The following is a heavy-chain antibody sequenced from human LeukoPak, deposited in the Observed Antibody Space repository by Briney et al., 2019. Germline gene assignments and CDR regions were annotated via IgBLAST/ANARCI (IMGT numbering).Heavy chain of an antibody. CDR1: GYTFTSYA. V-gene: IGHV1-2*02. CDR2: INPNSGGT. CDR3: ARPRVTMVRGVSNWFDP. J-gene: IGHJ5*02. D-gene: IGHD3-10*01. Sequence: ASVKVSCKASGYTFTSYAMNWVRQAPGQGLEWMGWINPNSGGTNYAQKFQGRVTMTRDTSISTAYMELSRLRSDDTAVYYCARPRVTMVRGVSNWFDPWGQGTLVTVSS.